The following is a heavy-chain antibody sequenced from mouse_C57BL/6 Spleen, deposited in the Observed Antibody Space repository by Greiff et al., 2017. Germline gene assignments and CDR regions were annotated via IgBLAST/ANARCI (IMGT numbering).Heavy chain of an antibody. Sequence: VQLQQSGPELVKPGASVKLSCKASGYTFTSYDINWVKQRPGQGLEWIGWIYPRDGSTQYNEKFKGQATLTVDTSSSTSYMELHSLTSEDSAVYFCARDWGDAYWGQGTLVTVSA. D-gene: IGHD4-1*01. CDR3: ARDWGDAY. J-gene: IGHJ3*01. CDR1: GYTFTSYD. CDR2: IYPRDGST. V-gene: IGHV1-85*01.